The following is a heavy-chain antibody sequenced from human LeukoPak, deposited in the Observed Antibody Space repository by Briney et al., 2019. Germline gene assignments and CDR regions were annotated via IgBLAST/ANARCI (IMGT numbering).Heavy chain of an antibody. V-gene: IGHV3-23*01. CDR1: GFTFSSYA. D-gene: IGHD3-10*01. Sequence: PGGSLRLSCAASGFTFSSYAMSWVRQAPGKGLEWVSAVTASAGNTYYADSVKGRFTISRDNSKSTLYLQVNSLRAEDTGVYYCAKGDYYGSGSFFKNGMDVWGQGTTVTVSS. CDR2: VTASAGNT. J-gene: IGHJ6*02. CDR3: AKGDYYGSGSFFKNGMDV.